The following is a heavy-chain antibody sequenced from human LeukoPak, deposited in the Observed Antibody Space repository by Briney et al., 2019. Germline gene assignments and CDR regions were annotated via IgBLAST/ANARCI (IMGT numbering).Heavy chain of an antibody. V-gene: IGHV1-69*06. CDR1: GGTFSSYA. J-gene: IGHJ4*02. CDR2: IIPIFGTA. D-gene: IGHD3-22*01. CDR3: ARVGGNYYDSSGYGPPESGY. Sequence: SVKVSCKASGGTFSSYAISWVRQAPGQGLEWMGGIIPIFGTANYAQKFQGRVTITADKSTSTAYMELSSLRSEDTAVYYCARVGGNYYDSSGYGPPESGYWGQGTLVTVSS.